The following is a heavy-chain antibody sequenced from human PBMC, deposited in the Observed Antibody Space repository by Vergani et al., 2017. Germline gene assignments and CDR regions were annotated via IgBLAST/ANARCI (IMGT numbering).Heavy chain of an antibody. CDR2: INHSGST. CDR1: GGSFSGYY. V-gene: IGHV4-34*01. J-gene: IGHJ4*02. CDR3: ARGVPFWSGYYFPTQSYYFDY. Sequence: QVQLQQRGAGLLKPSETLSLTCAVYGGSFSGYYWSWIRQPPGKGLEWIGEINHSGSTNDNPSLKSRVTISVDTSKNQFSLKLSSVTAADTAVYYCARGVPFWSGYYFPTQSYYFDYWGQGTLVTVSS. D-gene: IGHD3-3*01.